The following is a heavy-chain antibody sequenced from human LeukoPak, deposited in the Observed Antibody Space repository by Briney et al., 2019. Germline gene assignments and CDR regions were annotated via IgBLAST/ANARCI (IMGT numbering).Heavy chain of an antibody. CDR1: GFTFSGSA. J-gene: IGHJ2*01. V-gene: IGHV3-73*01. Sequence: PGGSLRLSCAASGFTFSGSAMHWLPQASGKGLEWVGRIRSKSNNYATVYAESVKGRFTMSRDDSKNTAYLQMNSLKTEDTAVYYCSTLKTSATVTTEWYFDLWGRGTLVTVSS. D-gene: IGHD4-17*01. CDR2: IRSKSNNYAT. CDR3: STLKTSATVTTEWYFDL.